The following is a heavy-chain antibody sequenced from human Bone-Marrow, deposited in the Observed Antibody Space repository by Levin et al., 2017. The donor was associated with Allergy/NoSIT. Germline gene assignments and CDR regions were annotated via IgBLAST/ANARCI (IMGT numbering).Heavy chain of an antibody. J-gene: IGHJ6*03. CDR2: IYPGDSDT. Sequence: KVSCKGSGYSFTSYWISWVRQMPGKGLEWMGIIYPGDSDTRYSPSFQGQVTMSADKSISTAYLQWSSLKASDTGIYYCARQHSMDVWGKGTTVTVSS. CDR1: GYSFTSYW. V-gene: IGHV5-51*01. CDR3: ARQHSMDV.